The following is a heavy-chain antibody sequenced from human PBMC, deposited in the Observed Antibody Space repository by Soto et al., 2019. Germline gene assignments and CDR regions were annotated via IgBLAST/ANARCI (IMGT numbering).Heavy chain of an antibody. Sequence: EVQLLESGGGLVQPGGSLRLSCAASGFTFAGYPMAWVRQAPGKGLEWVSIISVSGSRTYYADSVKGRFTISRDDSKNTLYLQINSLKADDTAVYYCATEDRRLLIHPYYGMDVWGQGTTVTVSS. D-gene: IGHD6-25*01. J-gene: IGHJ6*02. CDR2: ISVSGSRT. CDR1: GFTFAGYP. CDR3: ATEDRRLLIHPYYGMDV. V-gene: IGHV3-23*01.